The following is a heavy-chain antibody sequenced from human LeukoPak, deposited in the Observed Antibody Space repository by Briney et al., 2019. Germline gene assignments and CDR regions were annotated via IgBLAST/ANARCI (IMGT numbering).Heavy chain of an antibody. CDR2: LTWNSGTL. CDR3: AKAMSSAVDH. J-gene: IGHJ4*02. D-gene: IGHD5/OR15-5a*01. Sequence: SGGSLRLSCAASGFTFDDYAMYWVRQAPGKGLEWVSGLTWNSGTLGYADPVKGRFTISRDNAKNSLYLQMNSLRTEDTALYYWAKAMSSAVDHWGQGTLVTVSS. CDR1: GFTFDDYA. V-gene: IGHV3-9*01.